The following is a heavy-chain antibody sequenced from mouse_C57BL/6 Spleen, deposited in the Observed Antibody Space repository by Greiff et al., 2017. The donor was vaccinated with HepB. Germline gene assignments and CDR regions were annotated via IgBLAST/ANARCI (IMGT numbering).Heavy chain of an antibody. J-gene: IGHJ1*03. CDR1: GFTFSDYG. V-gene: IGHV5-17*01. CDR2: ISSGSSTI. CDR3: ARDYDYVWYFDV. D-gene: IGHD2-4*01. Sequence: EVMLVESGGGLVKPGGSLKLSCAASGFTFSDYGMHWVRQAPEKGLEWVAYISSGSSTIYYADTVKGRFTISRDNAKNTLFLQMTSLRSEDTAMYYCARDYDYVWYFDVWGTGTTVTVSS.